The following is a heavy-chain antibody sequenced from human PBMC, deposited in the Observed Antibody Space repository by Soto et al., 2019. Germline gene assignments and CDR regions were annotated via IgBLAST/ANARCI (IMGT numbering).Heavy chain of an antibody. CDR2: ISYDGSNK. Sequence: GRSLRLSCAASGFTFSSYGMHWVRQAPGKGLEWVAVISYDGSNKYYADSVKGRFTISRDNSKNTLYLQMNSLRAEDTAVYYCAKALKYYYDSSGLNWFDPWGQGTLVTVSS. V-gene: IGHV3-30*18. CDR1: GFTFSSYG. CDR3: AKALKYYYDSSGLNWFDP. D-gene: IGHD3-22*01. J-gene: IGHJ5*02.